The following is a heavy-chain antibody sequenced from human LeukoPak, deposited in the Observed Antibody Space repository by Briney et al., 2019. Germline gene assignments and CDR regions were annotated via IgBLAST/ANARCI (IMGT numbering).Heavy chain of an antibody. J-gene: IGHJ5*02. CDR2: IKQDGSEK. D-gene: IGHD3-3*01. CDR1: GFTFSSYW. V-gene: IGHV3-7*04. CDR3: ARGGKLRFKHNWFDP. Sequence: GGSLRLSCAASGFTFSSYWMTWVRQAPGKGLEWVANIKQDGSEKYYVDSVKGRFTISRDNAKNSLYLQMNSLRAEDTAVYYCARGGKLRFKHNWFDPWGQGTLVTVSS.